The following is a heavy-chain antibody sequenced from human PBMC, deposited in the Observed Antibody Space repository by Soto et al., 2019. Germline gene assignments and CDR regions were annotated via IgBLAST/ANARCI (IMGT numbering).Heavy chain of an antibody. D-gene: IGHD2-15*01. CDR2: IYGDDDT. J-gene: IGHJ4*02. CDR1: GFSLSTSEMG. Sequence: SGPTLVNPTQTLTLTCTLSGFSLSTSEMGVGWIRQPPGKALEWLGIIYGDDDTRNRPSLKSRLTITRDTSKNQVVLTLTDMDPADTATYYFALRRGRGRVIPAPYFDFWGQGVQVTVSS. CDR3: ALRRGRGRVIPAPYFDF. V-gene: IGHV2-5*02.